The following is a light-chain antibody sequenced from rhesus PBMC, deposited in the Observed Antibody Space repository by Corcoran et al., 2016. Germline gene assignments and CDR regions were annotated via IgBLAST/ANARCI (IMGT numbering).Light chain of an antibody. Sequence: EIVMTQSPVTLALSPGERATLSCRASQSVRNYLAWYQQKPGQAPWLLIYGASTRATGLPDRFSGSGSGTEFTLTISSLEPEDVGIYFCLQSSDRPRTFGQGTKVEIK. V-gene: IGKV3-24*03. CDR2: GAS. CDR3: LQSSDRPRT. CDR1: QSVRNY. J-gene: IGKJ1*01.